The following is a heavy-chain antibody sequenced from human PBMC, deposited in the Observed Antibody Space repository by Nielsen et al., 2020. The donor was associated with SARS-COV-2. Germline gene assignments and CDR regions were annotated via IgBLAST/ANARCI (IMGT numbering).Heavy chain of an antibody. D-gene: IGHD5-18*01. J-gene: IGHJ5*02. V-gene: IGHV4-39*02. Sequence: SETLSLTCTVSGGSISSSSYYWGWIRQPPGKGLEWIGSIYYSGSTYYNPSLKSRVTISVDTSKNQFSLKLSSVTAADTAVYYCARDRGGQLWSWGQGTLVTVSS. CDR2: IYYSGST. CDR1: GGSISSSSYY. CDR3: ARDRGGQLWS.